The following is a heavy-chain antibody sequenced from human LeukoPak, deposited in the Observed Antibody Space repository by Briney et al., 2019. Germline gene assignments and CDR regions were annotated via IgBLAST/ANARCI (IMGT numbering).Heavy chain of an antibody. V-gene: IGHV3-66*01. CDR1: GFTVSRYY. Sequence: GGSLRLSCAASGFTVSRYYMSWVRQAPGKGLEWVSVFYIDGNTYYADSVRGRFTISRDNSKNTVYLQMNSLRAEDTALYYCARGGGYNFFDSWGQGTLVTVSS. D-gene: IGHD5-24*01. J-gene: IGHJ4*02. CDR3: ARGGGYNFFDS. CDR2: FYIDGNT.